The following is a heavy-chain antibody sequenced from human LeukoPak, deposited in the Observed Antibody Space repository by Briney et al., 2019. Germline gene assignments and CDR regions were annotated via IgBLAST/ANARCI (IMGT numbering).Heavy chain of an antibody. CDR1: GVTVSSHY. CDR3: ARLPCY. Sequence: GGSLRLSCAASGVTVSSHYMTWVRQAPGKGLEWVSVIYIDGSKNYADSVKGRFTISRDHSKNTLYLQLNSLRPEDTAVYYCARLPCYWGQGTLVTVSS. CDR2: IYIDGSK. V-gene: IGHV3-66*02. J-gene: IGHJ4*02.